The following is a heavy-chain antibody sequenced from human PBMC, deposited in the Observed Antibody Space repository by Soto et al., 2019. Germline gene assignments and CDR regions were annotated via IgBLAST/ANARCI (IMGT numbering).Heavy chain of an antibody. CDR1: GGSVSSGSYY. CDR2: IYYSGST. J-gene: IGHJ6*02. Sequence: QVQLQESGPGLVKPSETLSLTCTVSGGSVSSGSYYWSWIRQPPGKGLEWIGYIYYSGSTNYNPALKSRVTISVATSKNQFSLKLSSGTAADTAVYYCARDPYSSSWYRESFNYYSYGMDVWGQGTTVTVSS. V-gene: IGHV4-61*01. CDR3: ARDPYSSSWYRESFNYYSYGMDV. D-gene: IGHD6-13*01.